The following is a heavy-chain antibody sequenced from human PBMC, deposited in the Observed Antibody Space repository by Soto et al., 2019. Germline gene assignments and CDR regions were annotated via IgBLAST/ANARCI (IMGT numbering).Heavy chain of an antibody. Sequence: QLQLQESGSGLVKPSQTLSLTCAVSGGSISSGGYSWSWIRQPPGKGLEWIGYNSHSGSTYYNPSLKSRVTISVDRSKNQFSLKLSSVTAADTAVYYCARGGLLPDYWGQGTLVTVSS. V-gene: IGHV4-30-2*01. CDR3: ARGGLLPDY. J-gene: IGHJ4*02. D-gene: IGHD6-19*01. CDR2: NSHSGST. CDR1: GGSISSGGYS.